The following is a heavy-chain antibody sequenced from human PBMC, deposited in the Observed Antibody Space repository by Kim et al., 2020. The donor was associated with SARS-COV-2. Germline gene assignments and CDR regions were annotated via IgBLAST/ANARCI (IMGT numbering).Heavy chain of an antibody. CDR3: ARAHRGTTVTPLDV. Sequence: ASVKVSCKASGYTFTGYYMHWVRQAPGQGLEWMGRINPNSGGTNYAQKFQGRVTMTRDTSISTAYMELSRLRSDDTAVYYCARAHRGTTVTPLDVWGQGTTVTVSS. CDR2: INPNSGGT. CDR1: GYTFTGYY. D-gene: IGHD4-4*01. V-gene: IGHV1-2*06. J-gene: IGHJ6*02.